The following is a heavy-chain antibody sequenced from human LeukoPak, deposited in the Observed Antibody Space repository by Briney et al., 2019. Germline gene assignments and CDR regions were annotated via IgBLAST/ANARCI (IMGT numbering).Heavy chain of an antibody. Sequence: SETLSLTCTVSGGSFSTYYWCWIRQPPGKGLEWIGYIYYSGSTNYNPSLKSRVTISVDTSKNQFSLKLSSVTAADTAVYYCARDEGDGSYFDNWGQGTLVTVSS. CDR2: IYYSGST. CDR3: ARDEGDGSYFDN. V-gene: IGHV4-59*01. CDR1: GGSFSTYY. D-gene: IGHD2-15*01. J-gene: IGHJ4*02.